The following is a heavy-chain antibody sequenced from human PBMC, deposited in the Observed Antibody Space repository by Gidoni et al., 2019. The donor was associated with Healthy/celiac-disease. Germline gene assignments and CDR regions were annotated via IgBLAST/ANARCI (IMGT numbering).Heavy chain of an antibody. J-gene: IGHJ4*02. V-gene: IGHV4-59*01. CDR3: ARDPVGTGNFDY. D-gene: IGHD3-9*01. CDR1: AGAISSYY. Sequence: QVQLQESGPGLVKPSETLSLTCTVSAGAISSYYWSWIRQPPGKGLEWIWYIYYSGSTNYNPSLKSRVTISVDTSKNQFSLKLSSVTAADTAVYYCARDPVGTGNFDYWGQGTLVTVSS. CDR2: IYYSGST.